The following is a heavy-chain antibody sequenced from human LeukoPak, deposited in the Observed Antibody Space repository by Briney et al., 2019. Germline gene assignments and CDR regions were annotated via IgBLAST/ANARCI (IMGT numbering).Heavy chain of an antibody. CDR2: ISGSGGST. CDR3: AKVPYTSGSYYRYFDY. D-gene: IGHD3-10*01. CDR1: GFTFSSYA. V-gene: IGHV3-23*01. J-gene: IGHJ4*02. Sequence: PGGSLRLSCAASGFTFSSYAMTWVRQAPGKGLEWVSTISGSGGSTYYADSVKGRFTISRDNSKNTLYLQMNSLRAEDTAVYYCAKVPYTSGSYYRYFDYWGQGTLVTVSS.